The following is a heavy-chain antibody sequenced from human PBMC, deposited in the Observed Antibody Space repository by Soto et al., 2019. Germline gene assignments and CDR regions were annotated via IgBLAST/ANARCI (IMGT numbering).Heavy chain of an antibody. D-gene: IGHD2-15*01. V-gene: IGHV1-24*01. J-gene: IGHJ4*02. Sequence: ASVKVSCKVSGYTLTELSMHWVRQAPGKGLEWMGGFDPEDGETIYAQKFQGRVTMTEDTSTDTAYMELSSLRSEDTAVYYCATAGCSCGSCLYYFDYWGQGTLVTVSS. CDR3: ATAGCSCGSCLYYFDY. CDR1: GYTLTELS. CDR2: FDPEDGET.